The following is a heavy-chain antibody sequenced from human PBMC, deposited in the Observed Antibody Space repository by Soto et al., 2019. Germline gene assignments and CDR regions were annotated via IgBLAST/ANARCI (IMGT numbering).Heavy chain of an antibody. V-gene: IGHV4-34*01. CDR2: INHSGST. J-gene: IGHJ4*02. D-gene: IGHD6-19*01. Sequence: PSETLSLTCAVYGGSFSGYYWSWIRQPPGKGLEWIGEINHSGSTNYNPSLKSRVTISVDTSKNQFSLKLSSVTAADTAVYYCARRRPIAVAGIFDYWGQGTLVTVYS. CDR1: GGSFSGYY. CDR3: ARRRPIAVAGIFDY.